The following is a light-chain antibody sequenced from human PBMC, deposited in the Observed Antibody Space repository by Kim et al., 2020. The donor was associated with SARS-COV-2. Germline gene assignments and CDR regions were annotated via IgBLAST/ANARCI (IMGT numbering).Light chain of an antibody. J-gene: IGLJ3*02. Sequence: VALGQTVRITCQGDSLRSYYASWYQQKPGQAPVLVIYGKNNRPSGIPDRFSGSSSGNTASLTITGAQAEDEADCYCNSRDSSGNRVFGGGTKLTVL. CDR2: GKN. CDR1: SLRSYY. V-gene: IGLV3-19*01. CDR3: NSRDSSGNRV.